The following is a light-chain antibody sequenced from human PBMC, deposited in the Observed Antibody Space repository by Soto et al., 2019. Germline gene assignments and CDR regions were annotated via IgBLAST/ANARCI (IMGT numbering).Light chain of an antibody. CDR1: QSVSSSY. CDR3: HQYVGSPGS. J-gene: IGKJ2*01. Sequence: EIVLTQSPATLSLSPGERATLSCRASQSVSSSYLAWYQQKPGQAPRLLIYGASSRATGIPDRFSGSGSGTDFTLSISRLEHEDFAWYFCHQYVGSPGSFGQGTKLPIK. CDR2: GAS. V-gene: IGKV3-20*01.